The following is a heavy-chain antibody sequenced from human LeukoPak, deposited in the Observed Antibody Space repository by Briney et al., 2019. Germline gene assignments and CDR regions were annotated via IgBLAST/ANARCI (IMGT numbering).Heavy chain of an antibody. Sequence: GGSLRLSCAASGFTFSSYAMHWVRQAPGKGLEWVAVISYDGSNKYYADSVKGRFTISRDNSKNTLYLQMNSLRAEDTAVYYCARDPNHYGSGSYYIDYWGQGTLVTVSS. CDR2: ISYDGSNK. CDR3: ARDPNHYGSGSYYIDY. V-gene: IGHV3-30*04. J-gene: IGHJ4*02. D-gene: IGHD3-10*01. CDR1: GFTFSSYA.